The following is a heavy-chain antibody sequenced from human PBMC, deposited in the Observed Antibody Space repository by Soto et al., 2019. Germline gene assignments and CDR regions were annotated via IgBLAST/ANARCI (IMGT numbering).Heavy chain of an antibody. CDR2: IYYSGST. V-gene: IGHV4-39*01. CDR1: GGSISSSSYY. CDR3: ARQLKGGYSYGYPNY. J-gene: IGHJ4*02. D-gene: IGHD5-18*01. Sequence: SETLSLTCTVSGGSISSSSYYWGWIRQPPGKGLEWIGSIYYSGSTYYNPSLKSRVTISVDTSKNQFSLKLSSVTAADTAVYYCARQLKGGYSYGYPNYWGQGTLVTVSS.